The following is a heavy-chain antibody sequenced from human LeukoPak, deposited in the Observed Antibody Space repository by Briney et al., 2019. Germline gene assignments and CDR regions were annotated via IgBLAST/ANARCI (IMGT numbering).Heavy chain of an antibody. D-gene: IGHD4-17*01. J-gene: IGHJ6*02. CDR1: GFTFSSYW. CDR2: IKQDGSEK. V-gene: IGHV3-7*01. Sequence: GGSLRLSCAASGFTFSSYWMSWVRQAPGKGLEWVANIKQDGSEKYYVDSVKGRFTISRDNAKNSLYLQMDSLRAEDTAVYYCAREGMDYGDYVSVYYYYYGMDVWGQGTTVTVSS. CDR3: AREGMDYGDYVSVYYYYYGMDV.